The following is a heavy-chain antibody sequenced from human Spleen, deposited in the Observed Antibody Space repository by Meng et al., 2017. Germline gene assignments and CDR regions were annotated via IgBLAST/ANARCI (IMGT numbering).Heavy chain of an antibody. D-gene: IGHD6-13*01. CDR2: IDPKSGDT. CDR1: GYNFPDYW. CDR3: VRDEDISSAGKLFGDY. V-gene: IGHV1-2*06. J-gene: IGHJ4*02. Sequence: GQPVQSGGGVKKPGASVKVSCKPSGYNFPDYWLHWVRRAPGQGLEWMGRIDPKSGDTHYAQRFQGRVTMTGDTSISTAYMELSGLRSDDTAMYYCVRDEDISSAGKLFGDYWGQGTLVTVSS.